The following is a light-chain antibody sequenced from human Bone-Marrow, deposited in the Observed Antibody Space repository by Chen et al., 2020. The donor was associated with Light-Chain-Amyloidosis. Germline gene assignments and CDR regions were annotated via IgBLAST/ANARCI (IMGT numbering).Light chain of an antibody. CDR2: DKN. V-gene: IGLV1-51*01. CDR1: SSNIGNNY. Sequence: QSVLTQPPSVSAAPRQKVTIPCSGSSSNIGNNYVSWYKQLPGTAPKLLLYDKNMRPSGIPDRFSGSKSGTSATLGITGLQTGDEADYYCGTWDSSLSAVVFGGGTKLTVL. J-gene: IGLJ2*01. CDR3: GTWDSSLSAVV.